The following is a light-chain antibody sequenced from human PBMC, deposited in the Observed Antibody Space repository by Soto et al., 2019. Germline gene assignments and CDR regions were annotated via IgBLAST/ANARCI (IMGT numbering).Light chain of an antibody. CDR2: RAS. J-gene: IGKJ4*01. CDR1: QSLSGNY. CDR3: HQRSNWPLT. V-gene: IGKV3-11*01. Sequence: NVLAQSPGTLSLSPGERATLSCRASQSLSGNYLAWYQQKPGQAPRVLIYRASIRATGISDRFSGRGSGTDFTLTISSLEPEDFAVYYCHQRSNWPLTFGGGTKVDIK.